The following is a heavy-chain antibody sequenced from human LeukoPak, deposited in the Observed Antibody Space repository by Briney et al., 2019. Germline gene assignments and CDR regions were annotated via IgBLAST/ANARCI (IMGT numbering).Heavy chain of an antibody. D-gene: IGHD3-10*01. CDR2: MNPNSGNT. V-gene: IGHV1-8*01. Sequence: GASVKVSCKASGYTFTSYDINWVRQATRQGLEWMGWMNPNSGNTGYAQKFQGRVTMTRNTSISTAYMELSSLRSEDTAVYYCARVITMVRGVLDYWGQGTLVTVSS. J-gene: IGHJ4*02. CDR1: GYTFTSYD. CDR3: ARVITMVRGVLDY.